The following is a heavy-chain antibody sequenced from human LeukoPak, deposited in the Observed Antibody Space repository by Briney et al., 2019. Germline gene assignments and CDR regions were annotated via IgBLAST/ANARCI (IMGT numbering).Heavy chain of an antibody. V-gene: IGHV3-53*01. J-gene: IGHJ4*02. CDR2: IYSGGST. Sequence: GGSLRLSCAASGFTVSSNYMSWVRQAPGKGLGWVSVIYSGGSTYYADSVKGRFTISRDNSKNTLYLQMNSLRAEDAAVYYCARTVAGRYFDYWGQGTLVTVSS. CDR3: ARTVAGRYFDY. D-gene: IGHD6-19*01. CDR1: GFTVSSNY.